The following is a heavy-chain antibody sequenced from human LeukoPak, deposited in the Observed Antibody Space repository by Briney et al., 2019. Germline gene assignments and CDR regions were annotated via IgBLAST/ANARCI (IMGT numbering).Heavy chain of an antibody. V-gene: IGHV3-23*01. CDR1: GFTFSNYA. CDR2: ISGSGCT. CDR3: AKCYTSTNCHTSYSFDS. J-gene: IGHJ4*02. D-gene: IGHD2-2*01. Sequence: GGSLRLSCAASGFTFSNYAMSWVRQAPGKGLEWVSAISGSGCTYYADSVKGRFTIARDNSKNTLYLQVNSLRAEDTAVYHCAKCYTSTNCHTSYSFDSWGQGTLVTVSS.